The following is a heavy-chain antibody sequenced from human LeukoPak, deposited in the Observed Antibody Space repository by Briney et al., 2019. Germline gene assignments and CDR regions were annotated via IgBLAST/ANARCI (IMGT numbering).Heavy chain of an antibody. CDR2: INPNSGGT. Sequence: ASVKVSCKASGYTFTGYYMHWVRQAPGQGLEWMGWINPNSGGTNYAQKFQGRVTMTRDTSISTAYMELSSLRSEDTAIYYCAREDYYDSGSSDYWGQGTLVTVSS. J-gene: IGHJ4*02. CDR3: AREDYYDSGSSDY. V-gene: IGHV1-2*02. CDR1: GYTFTGYY. D-gene: IGHD3-22*01.